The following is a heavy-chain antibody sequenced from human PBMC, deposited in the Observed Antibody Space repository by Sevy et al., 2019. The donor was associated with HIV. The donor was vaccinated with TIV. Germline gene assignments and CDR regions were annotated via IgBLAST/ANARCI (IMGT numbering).Heavy chain of an antibody. J-gene: IGHJ3*02. CDR3: ERALYLDSIGYHSAYAFDI. V-gene: IGHV1-2*02. Sequence: ASVKVSCKASGYTFTDYYIHWMRQAPGQGLEWMGWINPKSDAPLYAQKFQGRITMTTDTSTSTAYMELSRLRSDDTAMYFCERALYLDSIGYHSAYAFDIWAQGTMVTVSS. CDR2: INPKSDAP. D-gene: IGHD3-22*01. CDR1: GYTFTDYY.